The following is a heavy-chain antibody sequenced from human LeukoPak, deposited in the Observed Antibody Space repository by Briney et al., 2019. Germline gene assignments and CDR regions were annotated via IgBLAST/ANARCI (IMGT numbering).Heavy chain of an antibody. CDR3: ARGAWFDP. CDR1: GFTFSSYS. Sequence: GGSLRVSCAASGFTFSSYSMNWVRQAPGKGLEWVSSISSSSSYMYYADSVKGRFTISRDNAKNSLYLQMNSLRAEDTAVYYCARGAWFDPWGQGTLVTVSS. CDR2: ISSSSSYM. J-gene: IGHJ5*02. V-gene: IGHV3-21*01.